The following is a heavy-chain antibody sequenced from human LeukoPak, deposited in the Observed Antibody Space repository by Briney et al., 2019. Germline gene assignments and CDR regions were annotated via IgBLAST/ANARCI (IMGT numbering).Heavy chain of an antibody. D-gene: IGHD6-13*01. Sequence: EASVKVSCKASGYTFTSYGISWVRQAPGQGLEWMGWISAYNGNTNYAQKLQGRVTMTTDTSTSTAYMELRSLRSDDTAVYYCARTEAAADFNAFDIWGQGTMVTVSS. CDR1: GYTFTSYG. CDR3: ARTEAAADFNAFDI. CDR2: ISAYNGNT. V-gene: IGHV1-18*01. J-gene: IGHJ3*02.